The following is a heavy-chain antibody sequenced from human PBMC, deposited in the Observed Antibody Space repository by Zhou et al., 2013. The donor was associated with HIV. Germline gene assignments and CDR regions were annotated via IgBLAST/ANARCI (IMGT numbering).Heavy chain of an antibody. J-gene: IGHJ3*02. CDR2: IIPIFGTA. CDR3: ARSFYDSHDSSGYLFDI. Sequence: QVQLVQSGAEVKKPGSSVKVSCKASGGTFSSYAISWVRQAPGQGLEWMGGIIPIFGTANYAQKFQGRVTITTDESTSTAYMELSSLRSEDTAVYYCARSFYDSHDSSGYLFDIWGQGTMVTVSS. D-gene: IGHD3-22*01. V-gene: IGHV1-69*05. CDR1: GGTFSSYA.